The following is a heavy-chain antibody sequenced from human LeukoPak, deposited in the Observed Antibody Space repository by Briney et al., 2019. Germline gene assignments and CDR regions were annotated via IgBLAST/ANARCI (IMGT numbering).Heavy chain of an antibody. CDR1: GVIFSSYG. CDR2: ISFDRSET. CDR3: ARGRGYTLRGLAV. Sequence: GGSLRLLCAPSGVIFSSYGIVWVRHAPGKGLEWLAVISFDRSETFYADSVEGRFSISRDYSRNAFLQMNSLRPDDTAVYYCARGRGYTLRGLAVWGRGTTVIVS. D-gene: IGHD2-2*02. J-gene: IGHJ6*02. V-gene: IGHV3-30*03.